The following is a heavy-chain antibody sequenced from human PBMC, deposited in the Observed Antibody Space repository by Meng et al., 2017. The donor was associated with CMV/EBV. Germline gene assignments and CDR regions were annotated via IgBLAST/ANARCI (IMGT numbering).Heavy chain of an antibody. V-gene: IGHV4-39*01. CDR3: AGRHSGSYYFDP. CDR1: GGSISSSSYY. J-gene: IGHJ5*02. CDR2: IYYSGST. D-gene: IGHD1-26*01. Sequence: SETLSLTCTVSGGSISSSSYYWGWIRQPPGKGLEWIGSIYYSGSTYYNPSLKSRVTISVDTSKNQFSLKLSSVTAADTAVYYCAGRHSGSYYFDPWGRGTLVTVSS.